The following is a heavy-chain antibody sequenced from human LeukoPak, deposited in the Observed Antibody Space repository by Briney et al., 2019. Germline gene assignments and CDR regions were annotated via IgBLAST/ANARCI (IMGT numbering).Heavy chain of an antibody. J-gene: IGHJ4*02. CDR2: ISSSSSYI. V-gene: IGHV3-21*01. CDR3: AREGGIVGAYYFDY. CDR1: GFTFSSYS. D-gene: IGHD1-26*01. Sequence: GGSLRLSCAASGFTFSSYSMNWVRQAPGKGLEWVSSISSSSSYIYYADSVKGRFTISRDNVKNSLYLQMNSLRAEYTAVYYCAREGGIVGAYYFDYWGQGTLVTVSS.